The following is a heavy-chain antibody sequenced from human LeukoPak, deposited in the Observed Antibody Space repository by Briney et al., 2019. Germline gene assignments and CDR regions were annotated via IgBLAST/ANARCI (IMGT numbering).Heavy chain of an antibody. CDR2: INHSGST. D-gene: IGHD5-24*01. CDR3: ARAQRWLQAYYFDC. Sequence: PSETLSLTCAVYGGSFSGYYWSWIRQPPGKGLEWIGEINHSGSTNYNPSLKSRVTISVDTSKNQFSPKLSSVTAADTAVYYCARAQRWLQAYYFDCWGQGTLVTVSS. CDR1: GGSFSGYY. V-gene: IGHV4-34*01. J-gene: IGHJ4*02.